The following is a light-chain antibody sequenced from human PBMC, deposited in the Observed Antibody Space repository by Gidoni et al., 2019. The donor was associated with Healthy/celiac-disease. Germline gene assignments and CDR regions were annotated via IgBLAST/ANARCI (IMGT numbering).Light chain of an antibody. CDR1: PSLLHSNGYND. V-gene: IGKV2-28*01. CDR2: FGS. Sequence: DIVMTQSPLSLPVTPGEPASISCRSSPSLLHSNGYNDLDWYLQKPGQSPQILIYFGSNRASGVPDRFSGSGSGIDFTMKIRRVEAEDVGVYYCMQALQTLWTFGQGTKVEIK. J-gene: IGKJ1*01. CDR3: MQALQTLWT.